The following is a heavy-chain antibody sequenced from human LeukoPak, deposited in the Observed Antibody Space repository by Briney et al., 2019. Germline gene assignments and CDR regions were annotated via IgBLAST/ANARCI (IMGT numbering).Heavy chain of an antibody. CDR2: INHSGST. Sequence: SETLSLTCAVYGGSFSGYYWSWIRQPPGKGLEWIGEINHSGSTNYNPSLKSRVTISVDTSKNQFPLKLSSVTAADTAVYYCAGSGHTAMDPRHYFDYWGQGTLVTVSS. V-gene: IGHV4-34*01. D-gene: IGHD5-18*01. CDR3: AGSGHTAMDPRHYFDY. CDR1: GGSFSGYY. J-gene: IGHJ4*02.